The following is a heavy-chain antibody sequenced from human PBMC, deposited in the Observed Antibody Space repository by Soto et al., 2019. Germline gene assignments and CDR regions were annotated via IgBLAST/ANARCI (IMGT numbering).Heavy chain of an antibody. J-gene: IGHJ4*02. V-gene: IGHV4-39*01. CDR1: GGSISSSSYY. D-gene: IGHD3-22*01. Sequence: PSETLSLTCTVSGGSISSSSYYWGWIRQPPGKGLEWIGSIYYSGSTYYNPSLKSRVTISVDTSKNQFSLKLSSVTAADTAVYYCARHGITMIVAYWGQGTLVTVSS. CDR3: ARHGITMIVAY. CDR2: IYYSGST.